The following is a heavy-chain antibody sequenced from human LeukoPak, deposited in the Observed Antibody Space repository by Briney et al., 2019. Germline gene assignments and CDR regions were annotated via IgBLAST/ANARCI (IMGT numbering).Heavy chain of an antibody. Sequence: PGGSLRLSCAASGFTYSSYAMSWVRQAPGKGLEWVSAISGSGGSTYYADSVKGRLTISRDNSKNTLYLQMNSLRAEDTAVYYCAKDSGSYNAGVFDYWGQGTLVTVSS. CDR1: GFTYSSYA. V-gene: IGHV3-23*01. J-gene: IGHJ4*02. CDR2: ISGSGGST. D-gene: IGHD1-26*01. CDR3: AKDSGSYNAGVFDY.